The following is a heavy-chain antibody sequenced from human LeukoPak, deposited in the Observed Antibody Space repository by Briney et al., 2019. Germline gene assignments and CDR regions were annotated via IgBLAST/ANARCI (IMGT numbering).Heavy chain of an antibody. CDR1: GFTFSSYA. CDR3: AKDRLYCSSTSCPLEFDY. D-gene: IGHD2-2*01. CDR2: VSGSAGST. Sequence: GGSLRLSCEASGFTFSSYAMSWVRQAPGKGLERVSVVSGSAGSTFYADSVKGRFTISRDNSKNTLFLQMNSLRAEDTAVYYCAKDRLYCSSTSCPLEFDYWGQGILVTVSS. V-gene: IGHV3-23*01. J-gene: IGHJ4*02.